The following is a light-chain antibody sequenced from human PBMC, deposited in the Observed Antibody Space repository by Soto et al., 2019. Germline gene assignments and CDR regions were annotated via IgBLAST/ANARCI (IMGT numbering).Light chain of an antibody. CDR2: LNSDGSH. CDR1: SGHSSYA. V-gene: IGLV4-69*01. Sequence: QSVLTQSPSASASLGASVKLTCTLSSGHSSYAIAWHQQQPEKGTRYLMKLNSDGSHSKGDGIPDRFSGSSSVSERYLTISSLQSEDEADYYCQTWGTGIRVFGGGTKLTVL. J-gene: IGLJ2*01. CDR3: QTWGTGIRV.